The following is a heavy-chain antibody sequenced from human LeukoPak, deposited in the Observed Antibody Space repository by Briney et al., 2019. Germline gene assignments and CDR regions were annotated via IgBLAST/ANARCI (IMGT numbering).Heavy chain of an antibody. D-gene: IGHD4-23*01. CDR1: DGSISNSY. CDR3: VYSYDGKVVPFDC. V-gene: IGHV4-4*09. CDR2: IHSSGRT. Sequence: PSETLSLTCTVSDGSISNSYWNWVRQPPGKELEWLGYIHSSGRTNYNPSLKSRITLLTDTSENQFSLRLTSVTAADTAVYYCVYSYDGKVVPFDCWGQGSLVTVSS. J-gene: IGHJ4*02.